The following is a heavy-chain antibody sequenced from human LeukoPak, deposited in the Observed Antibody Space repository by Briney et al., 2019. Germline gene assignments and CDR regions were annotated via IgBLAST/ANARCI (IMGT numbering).Heavy chain of an antibody. CDR1: GASISNFY. V-gene: IGHV4-4*07. D-gene: IGHD3-10*01. Sequence: SETLSLTCTVSGASISNFYWSWIRQPAGKGLEWIGRIYTDGSPRYNPSLKSRITMSIDTSKNQFSLKLTSVTAADTAVYYCARTLWFINYFDYWGQGTLVTVSS. CDR3: ARTLWFINYFDY. CDR2: IYTDGSP. J-gene: IGHJ4*02.